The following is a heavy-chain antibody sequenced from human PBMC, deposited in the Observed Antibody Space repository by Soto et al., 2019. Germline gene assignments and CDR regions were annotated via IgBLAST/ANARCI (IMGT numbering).Heavy chain of an antibody. CDR1: GGSISSYY. CDR2: IYTSGST. CDR3: ASDWETGTTIGYGMDV. V-gene: IGHV4-4*07. D-gene: IGHD1-7*01. Sequence: PSETLSLTCTVSGGSISSYYWSWIRQPAEKGLEWIGRIYTSGSTNYNPSLKSRVTMSVDTSKNQFSLKLSSVTAADTAVYYCASDWETGTTIGYGMDVWGQGTTVTVSS. J-gene: IGHJ6*02.